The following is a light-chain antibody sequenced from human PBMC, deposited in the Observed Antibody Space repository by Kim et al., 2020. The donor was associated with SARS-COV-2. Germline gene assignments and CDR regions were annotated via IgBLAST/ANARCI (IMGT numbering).Light chain of an antibody. J-gene: IGLJ1*01. V-gene: IGLV2-14*03. CDR1: SRDAEAYKS. CDR3: SSYTRSSTNYV. Sequence: QSITISCTGTSRDAEAYKSVSWYQHHPGQAPQLMIYAVSHPPSGVSNRFSGSTSGNTASLTISGLQAEDEADYYCSSYTRSSTNYVFGTGTKVTVL. CDR2: AVS.